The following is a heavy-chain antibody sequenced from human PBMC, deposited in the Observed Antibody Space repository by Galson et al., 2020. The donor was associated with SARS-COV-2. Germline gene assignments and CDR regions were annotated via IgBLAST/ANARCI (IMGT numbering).Heavy chain of an antibody. CDR2: IYSGGST. Sequence: GESLKISCAASGFTVSSNYMRWVRQAPGKGLEWVSVIYSGGSTYYAASAKRRFTISRDNSKNTLYLQMNSLRAEDTAVYYYARGGHIPIFGVVKAGARGFFDYWGQGTLVTVTS. D-gene: IGHD3-3*01. V-gene: IGHV3-53*01. CDR3: ARGGHIPIFGVVKAGARGFFDY. CDR1: GFTVSSNY. J-gene: IGHJ4*02.